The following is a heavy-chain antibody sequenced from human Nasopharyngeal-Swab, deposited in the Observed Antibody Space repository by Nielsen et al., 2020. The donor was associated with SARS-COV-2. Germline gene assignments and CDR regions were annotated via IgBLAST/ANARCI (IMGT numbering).Heavy chain of an antibody. J-gene: IGHJ4*02. D-gene: IGHD3-3*01. CDR1: GFTSGDYA. CDR3: TRNDFWSGYYFDY. Sequence: GESLKTSCTASGFTSGDYAMSWVRQAPGKGPEWVGFIRSKAYGGTTEYAASVKGRFTISRDDSKSIAYLQMNSLKTEDTAVYYCTRNDFWSGYYFDYWGQGTLVTVSS. V-gene: IGHV3-49*04. CDR2: IRSKAYGGTT.